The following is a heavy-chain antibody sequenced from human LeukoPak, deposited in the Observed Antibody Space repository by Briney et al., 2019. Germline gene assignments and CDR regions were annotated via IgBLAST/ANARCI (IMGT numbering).Heavy chain of an antibody. D-gene: IGHD4-17*01. J-gene: IGHJ4*02. V-gene: IGHV3-23*01. CDR3: AKTQKATVTTWGYYFDY. Sequence: GGSLRLSCAASGFTFNTYAMSWVRQAPGKGLEWVSGISGSGGTTYYADSVKGRFTISRDESKNTLYLQMNSLRAEDTAVYYCAKTQKATVTTWGYYFDYWGQGTLVTVSS. CDR2: ISGSGGTT. CDR1: GFTFNTYA.